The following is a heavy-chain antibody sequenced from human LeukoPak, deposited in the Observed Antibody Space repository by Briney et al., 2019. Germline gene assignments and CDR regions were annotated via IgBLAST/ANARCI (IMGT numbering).Heavy chain of an antibody. D-gene: IGHD3-22*01. CDR1: GGTFSSYA. CDR2: ISAYNGNA. Sequence: ASVKVSCKASGGTFSSYAISWVRQAPGQGLEWMGWISAYNGNANYAQKLQGRVTMTTDTSTSTAYMELRSLRSDDTAVYYCARVLYYYDSSGYPMGYWGQGTLVTVSS. V-gene: IGHV1-18*01. J-gene: IGHJ4*02. CDR3: ARVLYYYDSSGYPMGY.